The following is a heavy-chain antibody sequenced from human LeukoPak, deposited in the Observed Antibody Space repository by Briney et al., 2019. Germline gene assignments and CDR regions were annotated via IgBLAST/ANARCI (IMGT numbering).Heavy chain of an antibody. V-gene: IGHV5-51*01. CDR3: AKEGGGWTGFDY. CDR1: GYTLTNFW. D-gene: IGHD4-23*01. CDR2: IYPGDSDS. Sequence: GESLKISCKGSGYTLTNFWIGWVRQMPGKGLEWMGIIYPGDSDSKYSPSLQGQVTISADKSINTVYLQWSSLKASDTAMYYCAKEGGGWTGFDYWGQGTLVTVSS. J-gene: IGHJ4*02.